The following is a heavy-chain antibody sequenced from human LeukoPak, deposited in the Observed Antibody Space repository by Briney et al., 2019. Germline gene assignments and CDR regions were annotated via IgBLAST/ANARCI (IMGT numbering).Heavy chain of an antibody. Sequence: ASVKVSCKASGGTFSSYAISWVRQAPGQGLEWMGRIIPILGIANYAQKFQGRVTITADESTSTAYMELSSLRSEDTAVYYCARSSGIGAPVDWGQGTLVTVSS. CDR3: ARSSGIGAPVD. V-gene: IGHV1-69*04. J-gene: IGHJ4*02. CDR1: GGTFSSYA. CDR2: IIPILGIA. D-gene: IGHD6-19*01.